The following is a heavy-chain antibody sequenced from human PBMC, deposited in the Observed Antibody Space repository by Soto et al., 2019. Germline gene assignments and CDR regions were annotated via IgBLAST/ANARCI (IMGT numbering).Heavy chain of an antibody. J-gene: IGHJ4*02. V-gene: IGHV4-59*01. D-gene: IGHD3-9*01. CDR1: GGSISGYY. CDR3: ARGGTYYDILTGYSWDY. Sequence: SETLSLTCTVSGGSISGYYWNWIRQPPGKGLEWIGYIYYSGSTNYNPSLKSRVTISVDTSKNQFSLKLSSVTAADTAVYYCARGGTYYDILTGYSWDYWGQGTLVTVSS. CDR2: IYYSGST.